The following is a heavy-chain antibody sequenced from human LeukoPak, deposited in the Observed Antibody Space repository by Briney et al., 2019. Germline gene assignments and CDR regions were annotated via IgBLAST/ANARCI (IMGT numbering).Heavy chain of an antibody. Sequence: SETLSLTCTVSGYSISSGYYWGWIRQPPGKGLEWIGSIYHSGSTYYNPSLKSRVTISVDTSKNQFSLKLSSVTAADTAVYYCATYPSGTARVGAFDIWGQGTMVTVSS. CDR1: GYSISSGYY. CDR3: ATYPSGTARVGAFDI. V-gene: IGHV4-38-2*02. J-gene: IGHJ3*02. D-gene: IGHD6-13*01. CDR2: IYHSGST.